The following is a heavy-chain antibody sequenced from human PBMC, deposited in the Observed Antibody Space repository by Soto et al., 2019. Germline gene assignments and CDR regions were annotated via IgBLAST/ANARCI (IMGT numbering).Heavy chain of an antibody. Sequence: EVQLVESGGGLVRPGGSLRLSCAASGFTFRNTWMSWVRQAPGKGLEWVGHIIVRSGGGATDYAAPVKGRFTVSRDDSKNTLYLQMNSLKTEDTAVYYCTTLNYGVDVWGQGTTVTVSS. V-gene: IGHV3-15*01. J-gene: IGHJ6*02. CDR3: TTLNYGVDV. CDR1: GFTFRNTW. CDR2: IIVRSGGGAT.